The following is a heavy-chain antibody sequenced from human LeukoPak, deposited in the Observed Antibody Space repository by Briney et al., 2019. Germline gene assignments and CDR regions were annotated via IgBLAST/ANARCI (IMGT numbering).Heavy chain of an antibody. CDR1: GFNFGTYA. V-gene: IGHV3-30*04. CDR2: ISYDGGYQ. J-gene: IGHJ4*02. Sequence: PGGSLRLSCAASGFNFGTYALDWVRQAPGKGLEWVGDISYDGGYQSYAVSVRGRFTISRDNSKNTLYLQMNSLRDEDAAVYYCATESSLNNWGRGTLVTVSS. CDR3: ATESSLNN.